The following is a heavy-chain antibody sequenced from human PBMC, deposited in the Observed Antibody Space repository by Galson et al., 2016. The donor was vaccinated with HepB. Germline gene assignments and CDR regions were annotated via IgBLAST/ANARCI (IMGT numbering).Heavy chain of an antibody. CDR3: AKDLFDFWSGYYTGFDF. V-gene: IGHV3-30*18. D-gene: IGHD3-3*01. Sequence: SLRLSCAASGFTFSTYGMHWVRQAPGKGLEWVALISYDGKSESYADSVKGRVTISRDNSKNTLYLQMHSLRGEDTAVYYCAKDLFDFWSGYYTGFDFWGQGTLVTVSS. J-gene: IGHJ4*02. CDR1: GFTFSTYG. CDR2: ISYDGKSE.